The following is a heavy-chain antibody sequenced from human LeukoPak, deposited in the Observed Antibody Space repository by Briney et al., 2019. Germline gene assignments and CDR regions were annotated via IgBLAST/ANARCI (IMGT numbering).Heavy chain of an antibody. CDR3: ARASSGMAGTTPFDY. CDR1: GYTFTGYC. CDR2: INPNSGGT. D-gene: IGHD6-19*01. J-gene: IGHJ4*02. V-gene: IGHV1-2*02. Sequence: GASVKVSCKASGYTFTGYCMHWVRQAPGQGLEWMGWINPNSGGTNYAQKFQGRVTMTRDTSISTAYMELSRLRSDDTAVYYCARASSGMAGTTPFDYWGQGTLVTVSS.